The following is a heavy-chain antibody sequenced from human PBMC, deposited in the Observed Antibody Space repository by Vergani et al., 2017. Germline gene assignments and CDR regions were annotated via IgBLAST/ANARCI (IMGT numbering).Heavy chain of an antibody. Sequence: EVQLVESGGGLIHPGGSLRLSCEGSGFSFSGYWMHWVRQSPEKGLVWVSRIKSDGSIRNYADSVKGRFTISRDNAKNTLYLEMNSLRGDDTAIYYCVRARCSGPCFMSNWFDSWGQGILVTVSS. V-gene: IGHV3-74*01. D-gene: IGHD5-12*01. CDR3: VRARCSGPCFMSNWFDS. CDR1: GFSFSGYW. CDR2: IKSDGSIR. J-gene: IGHJ5*01.